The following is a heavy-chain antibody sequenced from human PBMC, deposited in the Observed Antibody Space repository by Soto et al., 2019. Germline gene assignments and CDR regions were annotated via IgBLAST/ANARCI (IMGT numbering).Heavy chain of an antibody. CDR2: IWYDGSNK. CDR1: GFTFSRYG. D-gene: IGHD3-10*01. V-gene: IGHV3-33*01. CDR3: ARDQYPSYYFDY. J-gene: IGHJ4*02. Sequence: QVQLVESGGGVVQPGRSLRLSCAASGFTFSRYGMHWVRQAPGKGLEWVAVIWYDGSNKYYADSVKGRFTISRDNSKNPRYLQMNRLRAEDTAVYYYARDQYPSYYFDYWGQGTLVTVSS.